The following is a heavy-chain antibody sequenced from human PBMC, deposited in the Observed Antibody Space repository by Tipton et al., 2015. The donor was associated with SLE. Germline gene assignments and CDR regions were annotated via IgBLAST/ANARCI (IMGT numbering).Heavy chain of an antibody. CDR2: IYHSGST. CDR3: AGMSYPREGYFDY. Sequence: LRLSCTVSGYSISSGYYWGWIRQPPGKGLEWIGSIYHSGSTHYNPSLKSRVTISVDTSKNQFSLKLSSVTAADTAVYYCAGMSYPREGYFDYWGQGTLGTVSS. V-gene: IGHV4-38-2*02. D-gene: IGHD1-26*01. J-gene: IGHJ4*02. CDR1: GYSISSGYY.